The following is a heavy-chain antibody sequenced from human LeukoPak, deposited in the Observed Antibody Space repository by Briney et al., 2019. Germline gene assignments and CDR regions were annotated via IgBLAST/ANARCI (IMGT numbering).Heavy chain of an antibody. CDR2: IYYSGST. CDR1: GGSISSGDYY. V-gene: IGHV4-30-4*01. J-gene: IGHJ3*02. Sequence: SETLSLTCTVSGGSISSGDYYWSWIRQPPGKGLEWIGYIYYSGSTYYNPSLKSRVTISVDTSKNQFSLKLSSVTAADTAAYYCAGLCGGDCYSKAFDIWGQGTMVTVSS. CDR3: AGLCGGDCYSKAFDI. D-gene: IGHD2-21*02.